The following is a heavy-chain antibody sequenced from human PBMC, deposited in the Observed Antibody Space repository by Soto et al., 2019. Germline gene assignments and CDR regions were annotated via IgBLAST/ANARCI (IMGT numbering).Heavy chain of an antibody. CDR1: GFTLSDHY. V-gene: IGHV3-72*01. J-gene: IGHJ4*02. CDR2: SRDKAQGYST. D-gene: IGHD3-22*01. Sequence: EVQLVESGGGLVQPGGSLRLSCAGSGFTLSDHYIDCFRQAPGKGLEWVGRSRDKAQGYSTAYAASVKGRSNTSRDESKKSVYLQMNSLKTEHTAVYYCFRATYFSDSSGYTRCFDSWGQGTLVTVSS. CDR3: FRATYFSDSSGYTRCFDS.